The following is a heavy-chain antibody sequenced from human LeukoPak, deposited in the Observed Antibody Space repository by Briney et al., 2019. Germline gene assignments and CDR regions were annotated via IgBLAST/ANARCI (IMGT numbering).Heavy chain of an antibody. CDR3: AGRESYDYMDV. CDR2: IYTSGST. Sequence: SETLSLTCTVSGGSISSGSYYWSWIRQPAGKGLEWIGRIYTSGSTNYNPSLKSRVTISVDTSKNQFSLKLSSVTAADTAVYYCAGRESYDYMDVWGKGTTVTVSS. V-gene: IGHV4-61*02. CDR1: GGSISSGSYY. D-gene: IGHD5-24*01. J-gene: IGHJ6*03.